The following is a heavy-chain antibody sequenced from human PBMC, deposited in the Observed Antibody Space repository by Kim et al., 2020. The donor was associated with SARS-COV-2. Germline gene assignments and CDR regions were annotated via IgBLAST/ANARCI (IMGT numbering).Heavy chain of an antibody. CDR1: GDSIASGDYY. Sequence: SETLSLTCTVSGDSIASGDYYWSWIRQPPGKGLEWIGHIYHSGNTDYNPSLKSRVIISVDTAKNQFSLELTSVTAADMAVYYCARGGSGTSFSYLDFWGQGVLVTVSS. J-gene: IGHJ4*02. CDR2: IYHSGNT. CDR3: ARGGSGTSFSYLDF. D-gene: IGHD1-26*01. V-gene: IGHV4-30-4*01.